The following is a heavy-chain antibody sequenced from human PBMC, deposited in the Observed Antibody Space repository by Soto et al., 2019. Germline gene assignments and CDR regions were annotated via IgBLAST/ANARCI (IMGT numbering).Heavy chain of an antibody. CDR1: GFTFRSYS. CDR3: ARDVGDAYNPTLDY. Sequence: EGQLVDSGGGLVRPGGSLRLSCAASGFTFRSYSMHWVRQAPGKGLEWVSTISSSGSYIYDADSVKGRFTISRDNAKNSLYLQMNSLRADDTAVYYCARDVGDAYNPTLDYWGQGTLVTVSS. CDR2: ISSSGSYI. D-gene: IGHD1-1*01. V-gene: IGHV3-21*01. J-gene: IGHJ4*02.